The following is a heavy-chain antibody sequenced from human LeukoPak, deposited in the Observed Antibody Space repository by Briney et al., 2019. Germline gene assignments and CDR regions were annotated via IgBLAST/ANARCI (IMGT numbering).Heavy chain of an antibody. CDR2: INADNGNT. CDR1: GYTFTSYA. D-gene: IGHD3-9*01. CDR3: ARALLRYFDFDY. J-gene: IGHJ4*02. Sequence: ASVKVSCKAPGYTFTSYAMHWVRQAPGQRVEWMGWINADNGNTKYSQKFQGRVTITRDTSASTTYMELSSLRSEDTAVYYCARALLRYFDFDYWGQGTLVTVSS. V-gene: IGHV1-3*01.